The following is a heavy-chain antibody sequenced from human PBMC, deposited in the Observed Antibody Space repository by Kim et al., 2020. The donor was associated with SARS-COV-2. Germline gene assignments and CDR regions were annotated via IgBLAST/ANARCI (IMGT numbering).Heavy chain of an antibody. D-gene: IGHD1-1*01. CDR2: ISSSSSYI. CDR1: GFTFSSYS. CDR3: ARKAGATALPTGTQTSRYYYYYYYMDV. V-gene: IGHV3-21*01. J-gene: IGHJ6*03. Sequence: GVSLRLSCAASGFTFSSYSMNWVRQAPGKGLEWVSSISSSSSYIYYADSVKGRFTISRDNAKNSLYLQMNSLRAEDTAVYYCARKAGATALPTGTQTSRYYYYYYYMDVWGKGTTVTVSS.